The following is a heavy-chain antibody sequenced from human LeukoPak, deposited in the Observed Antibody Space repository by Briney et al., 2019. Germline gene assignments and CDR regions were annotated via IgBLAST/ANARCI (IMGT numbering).Heavy chain of an antibody. J-gene: IGHJ1*01. V-gene: IGHV3-23*01. CDR1: GFTFSTYG. Sequence: GGSLRLSCAASGFTFSTYGMSWVRQAPGKGLEWVSVITGSGGHTVYADPVKGRFTISRDNSNNTLYLQMNSLRAEDTAIYYCATIPLKGSEYFPHWGQGTLVTVSS. D-gene: IGHD2-2*02. CDR3: ATIPLKGSEYFPH. CDR2: ITGSGGHT.